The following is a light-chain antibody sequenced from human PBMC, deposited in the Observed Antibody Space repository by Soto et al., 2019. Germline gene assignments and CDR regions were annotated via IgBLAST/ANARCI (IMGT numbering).Light chain of an antibody. CDR1: QSIRYY. J-gene: IGKJ1*01. V-gene: IGKV1-5*01. CDR2: GAS. CDR3: QHHNSYSQT. Sequence: DIQLTQSPPTLSASVGDRVTITCRASQSIRYYLAWYKQMPGKAPKLLIYGASSFQSGVPSRFSGSGSGTEFTLTISSLQPDDFATYFCQHHNSYSQTFGQGTKVDIK.